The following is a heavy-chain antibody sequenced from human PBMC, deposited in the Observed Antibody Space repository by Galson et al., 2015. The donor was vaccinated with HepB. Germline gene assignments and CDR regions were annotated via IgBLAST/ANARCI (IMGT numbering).Heavy chain of an antibody. J-gene: IGHJ3*02. CDR1: GFRFDDFA. V-gene: IGHV3-9*01. CDR2: ISWNSGSR. D-gene: IGHD3-9*01. CDR3: AKGLPVTVRYDDRNDALNN. Sequence: SLRLSCAASGFRFDDFAIHWVRQAPGKGLEWVSGISWNSGSRDYADSVRGRFTISRDNAKNSLYLQMNSLRGEDTALYYCAKGLPVTVRYDDRNDALNNCGQGTMVTVSS.